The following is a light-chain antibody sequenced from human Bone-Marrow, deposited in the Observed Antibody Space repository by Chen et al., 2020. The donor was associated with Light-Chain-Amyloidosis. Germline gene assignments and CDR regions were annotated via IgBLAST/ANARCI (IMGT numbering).Light chain of an antibody. J-gene: IGKJ1*01. CDR1: QSVSSAY. V-gene: IGKV3-20*01. Sequence: EIVLTQPPGTLSSSPGERATLSCRASQSVSSAYLAWYQQKPGQAPRLLIYAASSRATGIPDRFSGSGSGSDFTLTISRLEPEDFAVYYCQHYGNSPPWTFGPGTKVEIK. CDR2: AAS. CDR3: QHYGNSPPWT.